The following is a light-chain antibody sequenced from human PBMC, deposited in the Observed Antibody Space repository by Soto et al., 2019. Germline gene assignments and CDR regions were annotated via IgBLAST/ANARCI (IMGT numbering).Light chain of an antibody. V-gene: IGLV1-40*01. Sequence: QSVLTQPPSVSGAPGQRVTISCTGRSSNIGAGYDVHWYQQLPGTAPKLLIYGNSNRPSGVPDRFSGSKSGTSASLAITGLQAEDEADYYCQSYDSSLSGWVFGGGTQLIVL. CDR2: GNS. CDR1: SSNIGAGYD. CDR3: QSYDSSLSGWV. J-gene: IGLJ3*02.